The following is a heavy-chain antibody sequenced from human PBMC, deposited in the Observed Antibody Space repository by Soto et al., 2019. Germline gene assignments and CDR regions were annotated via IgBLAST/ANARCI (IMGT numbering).Heavy chain of an antibody. CDR3: ATSRYDFWSGYHKYNWFDP. CDR2: FDPEDGET. Sequence: VASVKVSCKVSGYTLTELSMHWVRQAPGKGLEWMGGFDPEDGETIYAQKFQGRVTMTEDTSTDTAYMELSSLRSEDTAVYYCATSRYDFWSGYHKYNWFDPWGQGTLVTVSS. V-gene: IGHV1-24*01. D-gene: IGHD3-3*01. J-gene: IGHJ5*02. CDR1: GYTLTELS.